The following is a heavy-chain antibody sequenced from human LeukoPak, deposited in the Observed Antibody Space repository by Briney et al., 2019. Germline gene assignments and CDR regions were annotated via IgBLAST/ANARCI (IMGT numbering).Heavy chain of an antibody. CDR2: ISAYNGNT. CDR1: GYTFTSYG. CDR3: ARWSTGAGIHY. D-gene: IGHD6-19*01. Sequence: ASVKVSCKASGYTFTSYGISWVRQAPGQGLEWMGWISAYNGNTNYAQKFQGRVTMTRNTSISTAYMELSSLRSEDTAVYYCARWSTGAGIHYWGQGTLVTVSS. V-gene: IGHV1-18*01. J-gene: IGHJ4*02.